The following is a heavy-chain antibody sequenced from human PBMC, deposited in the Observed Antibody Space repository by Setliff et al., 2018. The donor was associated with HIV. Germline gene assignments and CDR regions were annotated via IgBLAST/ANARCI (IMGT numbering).Heavy chain of an antibody. CDR3: ARGVPLLPPNF. CDR2: INHSGST. V-gene: IGHV4-34*01. Sequence: PSETLSLTCAVYGGSFSGYYWSWIRQPPGKGLEWIGEINHSGSTNYNPSLKSRVTISVDTSKNQFSLRMTSTTAADTAVYYCARGVPLLPPNFWGQGTLVTVS. D-gene: IGHD2-21*02. J-gene: IGHJ4*02. CDR1: GGSFSGYY.